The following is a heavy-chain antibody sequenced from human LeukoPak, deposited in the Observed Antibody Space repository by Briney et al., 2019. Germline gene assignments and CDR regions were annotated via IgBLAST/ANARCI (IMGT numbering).Heavy chain of an antibody. CDR2: ISAYNGNT. J-gene: IGHJ4*02. CDR1: GYTFTSYG. Sequence: GASVKVSCKASGYTFTSYGISWLRQAPGQGLEWMGWISAYNGNTNYAQKLQGRVTMTTDTSTSTAYMELRSLRSDDTAVYYCARDSKSFPGWFGESIPATTLFDYWGQGTLVTVSS. V-gene: IGHV1-18*01. CDR3: ARDSKSFPGWFGESIPATTLFDY. D-gene: IGHD3-10*01.